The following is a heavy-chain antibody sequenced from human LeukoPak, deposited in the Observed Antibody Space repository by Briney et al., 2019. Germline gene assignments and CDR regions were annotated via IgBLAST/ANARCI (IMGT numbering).Heavy chain of an antibody. V-gene: IGHV1-24*01. CDR1: GYTLNELS. CDR3: ARDRPYYYDSSGYYYFDY. D-gene: IGHD3-22*01. CDR2: FDPEDDET. Sequence: AASVKVSCKVSGYTLNELSMHWVRQAPGKGLEWMGGFDPEDDETIYAQQFQGRVTMTEDTSTDTAYMELRSLRSDDTAVYYCARDRPYYYDSSGYYYFDYWGQGTLVTVSS. J-gene: IGHJ4*02.